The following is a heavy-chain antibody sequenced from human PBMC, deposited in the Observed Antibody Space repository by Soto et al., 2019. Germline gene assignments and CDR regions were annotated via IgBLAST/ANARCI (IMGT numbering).Heavy chain of an antibody. Sequence: GGSLRLSCAASGFTFRSYGMNWVRQAPGKGPEWVSGISGSGDSTYHANSVKGRFTISRDNSKNTLYLQVNSLRVEDTAVYYCAKGFGAIHSPFGSWGQGTLVTISS. CDR1: GFTFRSYG. CDR2: ISGSGDST. V-gene: IGHV3-23*01. CDR3: AKGFGAIHSPFGS. J-gene: IGHJ4*02. D-gene: IGHD3-16*01.